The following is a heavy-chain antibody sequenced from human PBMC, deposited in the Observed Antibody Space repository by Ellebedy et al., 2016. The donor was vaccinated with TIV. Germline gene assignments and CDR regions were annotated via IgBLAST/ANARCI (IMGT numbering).Heavy chain of an antibody. CDR2: ISSSSSTI. J-gene: IGHJ4*02. CDR1: GFTFSSYS. CDR3: ARGPYYYGSGRPDY. Sequence: GGSLRLSCAASGFTFSSYSMNWVRQAPGKGLEWVSYISSSSSTIYYADSVKGRFTISRDNAKNSLYLQMNSLRAEDTAVYYCARGPYYYGSGRPDYWGQGTLVTVSS. D-gene: IGHD3-10*01. V-gene: IGHV3-48*04.